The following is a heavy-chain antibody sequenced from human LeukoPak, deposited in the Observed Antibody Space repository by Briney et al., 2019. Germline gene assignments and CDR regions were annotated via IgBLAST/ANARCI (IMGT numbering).Heavy chain of an antibody. D-gene: IGHD6-19*01. J-gene: IGHJ4*02. CDR3: AAYKPGIAVAGDDY. Sequence: ASVKVSCKASGYTFTSYAMHWVRQAPGQRLEWMGWINAGNGNTKCSQKFQGRVTITRDTSASTAYMELSSLRSEDTAVYYCAAYKPGIAVAGDDYWGQGTLVTVSS. CDR2: INAGNGNT. CDR1: GYTFTSYA. V-gene: IGHV1-3*01.